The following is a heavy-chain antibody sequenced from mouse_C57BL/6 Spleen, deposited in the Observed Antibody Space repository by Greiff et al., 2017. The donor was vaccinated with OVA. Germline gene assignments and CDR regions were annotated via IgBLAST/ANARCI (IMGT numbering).Heavy chain of an antibody. Sequence: ESGPGLVKPSPSLSLTCSVTGYPITSGYYWNWIRQFPGNKLEWMGYISYDGSNNYNPSLKNRISITRDTSKNQFFLKLNSVTTEDTATYYCARDDGYDGNYWGQGTTLTVSS. J-gene: IGHJ2*01. CDR3: ARDDGYDGNY. V-gene: IGHV3-6*01. CDR2: ISYDGSN. CDR1: GYPITSGYY. D-gene: IGHD2-2*01.